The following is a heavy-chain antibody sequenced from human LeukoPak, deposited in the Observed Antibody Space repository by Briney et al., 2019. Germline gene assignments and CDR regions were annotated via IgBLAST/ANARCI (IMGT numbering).Heavy chain of an antibody. CDR3: ARFPGYGSSSKGEYYYGMDV. CDR1: GFTFSSYS. D-gene: IGHD6-13*01. V-gene: IGHV3-21*01. Sequence: GSLRLSCAASGFTFSSYSMNWVRQAPGKGLEWVSSISSSSSSYIYYADSVKGRFTISRDNAKNSLYLQKNSLRAEDTAVYYCARFPGYGSSSKGEYYYGMDVWGKGTTVTVSS. J-gene: IGHJ6*04. CDR2: ISSSSSSYI.